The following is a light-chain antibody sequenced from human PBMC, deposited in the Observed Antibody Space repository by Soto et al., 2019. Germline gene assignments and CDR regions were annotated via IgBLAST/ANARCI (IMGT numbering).Light chain of an antibody. V-gene: IGKV1-5*03. J-gene: IGKJ1*01. Sequence: DIQMTQSPSTLSASVGDRVTITCRASQSINNWLAWYQQKPGKAPNLLIYKASNLESGVPSRFSGSGSGTEFTLSISSLQPDDFATYHCQQYDSHSPTWTFGQGTKVEIK. CDR3: QQYDSHSPTWT. CDR2: KAS. CDR1: QSINNW.